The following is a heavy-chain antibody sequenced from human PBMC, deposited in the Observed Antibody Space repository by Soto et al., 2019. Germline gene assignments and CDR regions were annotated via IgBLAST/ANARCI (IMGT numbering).Heavy chain of an antibody. V-gene: IGHV4-39*01. Sequence: SETLSLTCSVSGVSISSSSYNWGWIRQPPGKGLEWIGSIYYSGSTYYNPSLRSRVTISKDTSKGQFSLKLTSVTAADSAVYYCARRDGAFDVWGQGTMVTVSS. CDR1: GVSISSSSYN. CDR3: ARRDGAFDV. J-gene: IGHJ3*01. CDR2: IYYSGST.